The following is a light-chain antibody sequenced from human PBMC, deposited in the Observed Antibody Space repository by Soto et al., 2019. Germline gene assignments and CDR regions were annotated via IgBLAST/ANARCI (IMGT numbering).Light chain of an antibody. CDR1: SSDVGGYNY. Sequence: QSALTQPPSASGTPGQSVTISCTVTSSDVGGYNYVSWYSQHPGKAPKLMIYEVSKRPSGVPDRFSGSKSDNTASLTVSGLQAEDEADYYCSSYAGSNNFVFGTGTKVTV. CDR3: SSYAGSNNFV. CDR2: EVS. J-gene: IGLJ1*01. V-gene: IGLV2-8*01.